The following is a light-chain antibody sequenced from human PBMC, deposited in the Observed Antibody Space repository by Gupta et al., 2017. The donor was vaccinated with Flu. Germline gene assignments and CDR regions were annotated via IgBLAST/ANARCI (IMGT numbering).Light chain of an antibody. Sequence: QSALTPPRSVSGSPGQSVTISCTGTSSDVGNYDFVSWYRHHPGKAPKLIIYDVTKRPSGVPDRFSGSKSGNTASLTVSGLQAEDEADYFCCSYADTYTLIFGGGTKLTVL. CDR2: DVT. J-gene: IGLJ2*01. CDR3: CSYADTYTLI. V-gene: IGLV2-11*01. CDR1: SSDVGNYDF.